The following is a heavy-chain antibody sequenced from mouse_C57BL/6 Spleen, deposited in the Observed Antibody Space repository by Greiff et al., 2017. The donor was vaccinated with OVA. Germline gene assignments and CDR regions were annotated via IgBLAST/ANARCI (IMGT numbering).Heavy chain of an antibody. J-gene: IGHJ4*01. CDR2: ILPGSGST. D-gene: IGHD2-3*01. CDR1: GYTFTGYW. Sequence: VQLQQSGAELMKPGASVKLSCKATGYTFTGYWIEWVKQRPGHGLEWIGEILPGSGSTNYNEKFKGKATFTADTSSNTAYMQLSSLTTEDSAIYDGASVYDGYCALYYAMDYWGQGTSVTVSA. V-gene: IGHV1-9*01. CDR3: ASVYDGYCALYYAMDY.